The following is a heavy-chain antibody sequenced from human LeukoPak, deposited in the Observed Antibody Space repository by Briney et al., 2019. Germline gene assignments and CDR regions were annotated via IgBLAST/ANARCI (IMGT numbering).Heavy chain of an antibody. CDR2: ISAYNGNT. Sequence: GASVKVSCKASGYTFTSYGISWVRQAPGQGLEWMGWISAYNGNTNYAQKLQGRVTMTTDTSTSTAYMELRSLRSDDTAVYYCARLYHPVDIVATRRGYGMDVWGQGTTVTVSS. V-gene: IGHV1-18*01. D-gene: IGHD5-12*01. J-gene: IGHJ6*02. CDR1: GYTFTSYG. CDR3: ARLYHPVDIVATRRGYGMDV.